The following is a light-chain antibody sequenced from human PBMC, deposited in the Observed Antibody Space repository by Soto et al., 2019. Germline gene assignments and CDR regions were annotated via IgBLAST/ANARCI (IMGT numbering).Light chain of an antibody. CDR3: QQYENLPT. CDR2: ATS. J-gene: IGKJ5*01. CDR1: EDISTW. V-gene: IGKV1-12*01. Sequence: DIQMTQSPSSVAASVGDRVTITCRSSEDISTWLAWYQQKPGKAPKLLIYATSNLQSGVPSRFRGSGSGTDFTYTISRLQPEDIATYYCQQYENLPTFGQGTRLEIK.